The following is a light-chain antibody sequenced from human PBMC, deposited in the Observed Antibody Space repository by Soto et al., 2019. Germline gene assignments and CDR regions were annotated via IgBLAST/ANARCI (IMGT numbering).Light chain of an antibody. CDR3: QQYNTYPWT. J-gene: IGKJ1*01. CDR2: DAS. Sequence: DIQMTQSPSTLSASVGDRVTITCRASQSISSWLAWYQRKPGKAPKLLIYDASSLESGVPSRFGGSGSGTEFTLTISSLQPDDFATYYCQQYNTYPWTFGQGTKVEIK. V-gene: IGKV1-5*01. CDR1: QSISSW.